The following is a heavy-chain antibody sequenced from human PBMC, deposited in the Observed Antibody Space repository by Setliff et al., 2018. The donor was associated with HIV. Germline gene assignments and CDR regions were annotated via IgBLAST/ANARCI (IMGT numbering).Heavy chain of an antibody. CDR3: ARDARATAGGIEDLDL. Sequence: PSETLSLTCTVSGGSINSHYWSWLRQPPGKGLEWVGYISYSGSTKYNPSLKSRVTISVDSSKDQFSLKVRSVTAADAAVYYCARDARATAGGIEDLDLWGQGTLVTVSS. J-gene: IGHJ5*02. D-gene: IGHD6-13*01. CDR2: ISYSGST. V-gene: IGHV4-59*11. CDR1: GGSINSHY.